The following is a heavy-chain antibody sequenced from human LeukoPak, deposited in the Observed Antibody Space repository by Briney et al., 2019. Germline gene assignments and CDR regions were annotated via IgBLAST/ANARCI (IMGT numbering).Heavy chain of an antibody. CDR3: ARVDMVRAFYYYYGMDV. D-gene: IGHD3-10*01. J-gene: IGHJ6*02. Sequence: ASVKVSCKASGYIFTGYYMHWVRQAPGQGLEWMGWINPNSGGTNYAQKFQGRVTMTRDTSISTAYMELSRLRSDDTAVYYCARVDMVRAFYYYYGMDVWGQGTTVTVSS. V-gene: IGHV1-2*02. CDR1: GYIFTGYY. CDR2: INPNSGGT.